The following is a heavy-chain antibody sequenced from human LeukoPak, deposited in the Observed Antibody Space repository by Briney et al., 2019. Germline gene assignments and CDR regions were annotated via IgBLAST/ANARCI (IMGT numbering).Heavy chain of an antibody. V-gene: IGHV4-38-2*02. Sequence: SETLSLTCTVSGYSISSGYYWCWSRQPPGNGLGWSGSIYRSGSTYYNPSLKSRVTISVDTSKNQFSLKLSSLTAADTAVYYCASPGYCSSTSCYYYYMDVWGKGTTVTVSS. D-gene: IGHD2-2*01. CDR3: ASPGYCSSTSCYYYYMDV. CDR2: IYRSGST. CDR1: GYSISSGYY. J-gene: IGHJ6*03.